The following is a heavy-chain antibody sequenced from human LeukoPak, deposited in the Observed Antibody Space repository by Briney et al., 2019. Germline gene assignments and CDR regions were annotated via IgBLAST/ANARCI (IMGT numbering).Heavy chain of an antibody. CDR1: GGSISDFY. CDR3: GRDSPAGKIRGKEHFYYYIDV. D-gene: IGHD1-14*01. Sequence: IPSETLSLTCTVSGGSISDFYWAWIRQPADKGLEYIGRIFADEDTKYNPNLNPSLKSRVSMSADTSKNQVSLKLTSVTAAEPAVYYCGRDSPAGKIRGKEHFYYYIDVWGKGTTVPVSS. J-gene: IGHJ6*03. V-gene: IGHV4-4*07. CDR2: IFADEDT.